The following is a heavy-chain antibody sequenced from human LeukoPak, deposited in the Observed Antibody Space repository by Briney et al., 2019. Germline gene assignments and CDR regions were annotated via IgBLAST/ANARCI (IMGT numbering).Heavy chain of an antibody. V-gene: IGHV3-20*04. J-gene: IGHJ3*02. CDR2: ITNWNGGST. CDR3: ARCSRSSTDCYSAFDI. D-gene: IGHD2-2*02. Sequence: GGSLRLSCAVSGFSFDDYGMSWVRQSTGRGLEWVSAITNWNGGSTGYADSVRGRFTISRDNAKNSLYLQMNSLRAEDTALYYCARCSRSSTDCYSAFDIWGQGTMATVSS. CDR1: GFSFDDYG.